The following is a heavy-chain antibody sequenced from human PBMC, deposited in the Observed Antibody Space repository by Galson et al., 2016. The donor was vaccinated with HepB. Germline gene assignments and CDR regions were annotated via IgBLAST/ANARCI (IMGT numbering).Heavy chain of an antibody. V-gene: IGHV1-46*01. Sequence: SVKVSCKASGGTFSSYAINWVRQAPGQGLEWMGMINPRGGSTTYAEKFEGRVTMTRDTSTSTVHLELSSLRSDDTAEYYCARAVGGNFRMDPWGQGTLVTVSS. CDR3: ARAVGGNFRMDP. CDR1: GGTFSSYA. D-gene: IGHD4-23*01. J-gene: IGHJ5*02. CDR2: INPRGGST.